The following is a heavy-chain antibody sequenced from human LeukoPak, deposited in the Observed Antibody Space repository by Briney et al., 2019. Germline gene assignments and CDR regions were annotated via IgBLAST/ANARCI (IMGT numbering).Heavy chain of an antibody. CDR1: GFTFSSYA. J-gene: IGHJ3*02. CDR3: AKDRGSIAAHPTLGGAFDI. Sequence: GGSLRLSCAASGFTFSSYAMHWVRQAPGKGLEWVAVISYDGSNKYYADSVKGRFTISRDNSKNTLYLQMNSLRAEDTAVYYCAKDRGSIAAHPTLGGAFDIWGQGTMVTVSS. D-gene: IGHD6-6*01. CDR2: ISYDGSNK. V-gene: IGHV3-30-3*01.